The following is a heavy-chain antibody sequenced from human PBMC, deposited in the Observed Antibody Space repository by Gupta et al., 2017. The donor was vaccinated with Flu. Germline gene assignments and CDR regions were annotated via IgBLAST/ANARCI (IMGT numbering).Heavy chain of an antibody. CDR2: VWFDGINK. D-gene: IGHD3-22*01. J-gene: IGHJ2*01. CDR1: GFTFSNYG. CDR3: ARAYFYDFTGDHLDFDL. V-gene: IGHV3-33*01. Sequence: QVQLVESGGGVVQPGRSLRLSCAASGFTFSNYGMHWVRQAPGKGLEWVAVVWFDGINKYYADSVKGRFTISRDSSQNTLYLQMDSLRXEXSAMDYXARAYFYDFTGDHLDFDLWGRGTLVTVSS.